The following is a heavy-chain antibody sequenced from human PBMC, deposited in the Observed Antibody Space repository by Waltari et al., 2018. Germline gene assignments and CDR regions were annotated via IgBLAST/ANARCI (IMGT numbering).Heavy chain of an antibody. V-gene: IGHV1-69*10. CDR3: ARVKADYGGNEVIASFDY. J-gene: IGHJ4*02. CDR1: GGTFSGSD. Sequence: HVQLVQSGAEVKEPGSSVKVSCKASGGTFSGSDISWVRQAPGHGLEWMGGIIPILGIANYAQKFQGRVTITADKSTSTAYMELSSLRSEDTAVYYCARVKADYGGNEVIASFDYWGQGTLVTVSS. D-gene: IGHD4-17*01. CDR2: IIPILGIA.